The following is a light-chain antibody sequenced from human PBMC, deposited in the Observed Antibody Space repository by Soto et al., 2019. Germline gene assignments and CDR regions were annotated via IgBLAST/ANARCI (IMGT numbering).Light chain of an antibody. J-gene: IGLJ1*01. CDR2: EVS. V-gene: IGLV2-8*01. Sequence: QPVLTHPPPPSRAPGTSDPLSRPGNPIDVGGYNYVSWYQQHPGKAPKLMIYEVSKRPSGVPDRFSGSKSGNTASLTVSGLQAEDKADSYCSSYAGSNNYVFGTGTKVTVL. CDR3: SSYAGSNNYV. CDR1: PIDVGGYNY.